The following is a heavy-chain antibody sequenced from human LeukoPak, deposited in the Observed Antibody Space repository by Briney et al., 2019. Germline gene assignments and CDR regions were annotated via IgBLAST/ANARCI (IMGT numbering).Heavy chain of an antibody. Sequence: ASVKVSCKASSYTFTSYGISWVRQAPGQGLEWMGWISAYNGNTNYAQKLQGRVTMTTDTSTSTAYMELRSLRSDDTAVYYCAREYCSGGSCPVDYWGQGTLVTVSS. CDR1: SYTFTSYG. CDR2: ISAYNGNT. CDR3: AREYCSGGSCPVDY. V-gene: IGHV1-18*01. D-gene: IGHD2-15*01. J-gene: IGHJ4*02.